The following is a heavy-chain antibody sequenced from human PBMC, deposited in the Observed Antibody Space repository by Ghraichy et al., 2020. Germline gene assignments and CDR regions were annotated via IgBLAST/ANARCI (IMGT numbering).Heavy chain of an antibody. J-gene: IGHJ6*02. CDR2: ISSSSGTI. CDR1: GFTFSGYS. CDR3: AGPSAVVRFYDYDGLDV. Sequence: GGSLRLSCVGTGFTFSGYSLNWVRQSPGKGLEWVSHISSSSGTIFYADSVKGRFTISRDNAKNSLYLQMNSLRNEDTAVYYCAGPSAVVRFYDYDGLDVWGQGTTVTVSS. D-gene: IGHD4-23*01. V-gene: IGHV3-48*02.